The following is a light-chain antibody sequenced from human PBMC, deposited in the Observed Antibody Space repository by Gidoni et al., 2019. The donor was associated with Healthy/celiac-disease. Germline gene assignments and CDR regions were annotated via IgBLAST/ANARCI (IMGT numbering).Light chain of an antibody. J-gene: IGLJ2*01. CDR2: GKN. V-gene: IGLV3-19*01. CDR3: NSRDSSGNL. Sequence: SSELTQDPDVSVALGQTVRIPCQGASLRSYSASWYQQTPGQAPVLFIYGKNNRPSGISCRFSGASSGNTASLTITGAQAEDEADYYCNSRDSSGNLFGGGTKLTVL. CDR1: SLRSYS.